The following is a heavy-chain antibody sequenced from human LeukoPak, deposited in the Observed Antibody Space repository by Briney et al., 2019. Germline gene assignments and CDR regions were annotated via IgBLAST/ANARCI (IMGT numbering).Heavy chain of an antibody. Sequence: GASVKVSCKASGYTFTSYGISWVRQAPGQGLEWMGWISAYNGNTNYAQKLQGRVTMTTDTSTSTAYMELRSLRSDDTAVYYCARDLMQGHLWFGELSLDPLDYWGQGTLVTVSS. V-gene: IGHV1-18*01. D-gene: IGHD3-10*01. CDR2: ISAYNGNT. J-gene: IGHJ4*02. CDR1: GYTFTSYG. CDR3: ARDLMQGHLWFGELSLDPLDY.